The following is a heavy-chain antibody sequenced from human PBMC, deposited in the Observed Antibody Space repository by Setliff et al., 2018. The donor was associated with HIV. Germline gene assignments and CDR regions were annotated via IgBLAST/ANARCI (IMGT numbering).Heavy chain of an antibody. J-gene: IGHJ4*02. Sequence: GGSLSLSCAASGFTFSSYAMHWVRQAPGKGLGWVAVISHDGSNKYYADSVKGRFTISRDNSKNTLYLQMNGLSAEDTAVYYCARGAAHYYDSSTGDYWGQGTLGTVS. V-gene: IGHV3-30-3*01. D-gene: IGHD3-22*01. CDR1: GFTFSSYA. CDR3: ARGAAHYYDSSTGDY. CDR2: ISHDGSNK.